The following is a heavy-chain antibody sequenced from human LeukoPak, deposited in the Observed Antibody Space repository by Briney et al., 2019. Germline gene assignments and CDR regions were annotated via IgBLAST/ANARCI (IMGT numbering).Heavy chain of an antibody. Sequence: SETVSLTCTVSGGSISSSSYYWGWIRQPPGKGLEWIGSIYYSGSTYYNPSLKSRVTISVDTSKNQFSLKLSSVTAADTAVYYCARHLAVVTAIAYWGQGTLVTVSS. D-gene: IGHD2-21*02. V-gene: IGHV4-39*01. CDR1: GGSISSSSYY. CDR2: IYYSGST. J-gene: IGHJ4*02. CDR3: ARHLAVVTAIAY.